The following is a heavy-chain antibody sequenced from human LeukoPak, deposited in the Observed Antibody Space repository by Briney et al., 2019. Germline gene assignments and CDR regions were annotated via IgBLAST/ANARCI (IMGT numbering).Heavy chain of an antibody. CDR3: ARDKFGYYYYYMDV. V-gene: IGHV3-21*01. CDR2: ISSSSSYI. J-gene: IGHJ6*03. Sequence: GGSLRLSCAASGFTFSSYSMNWVRQAPGKGLEWVSSISSSSSYIYYADSVKGRFTIPRDNAKNSLYLQMNSLRAEDTAVYYCARDKFGYYYYYMDVWGKGTTVTVSS. D-gene: IGHD3-16*01. CDR1: GFTFSSYS.